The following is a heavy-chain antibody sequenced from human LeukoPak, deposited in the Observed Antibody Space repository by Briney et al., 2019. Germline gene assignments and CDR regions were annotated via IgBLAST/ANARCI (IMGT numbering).Heavy chain of an antibody. CDR1: GFTFSDYY. D-gene: IGHD4-23*01. CDR2: ISSSGSTI. Sequence: GGSLRLSCAASGFTFSDYYMSWIRQAPGKGLEWVSYISSSGSTIYYADSVKGRFTISRDNAKNSLYLQMNSLRAEDTAVYYRAREKNVVTQGIFGYWGQGTLVTVSS. V-gene: IGHV3-11*01. J-gene: IGHJ4*02. CDR3: AREKNVVTQGIFGY.